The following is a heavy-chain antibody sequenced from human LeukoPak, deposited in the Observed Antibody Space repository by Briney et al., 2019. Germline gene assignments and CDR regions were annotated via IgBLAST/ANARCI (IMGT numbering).Heavy chain of an antibody. D-gene: IGHD2-2*01. CDR3: ARDKYCSSTDCPNDF. CDR1: GFTFSSYW. Sequence: GGSLRLSCAASGFTFSSYWMHWVRQAPGKGLVWVSRIKSDGSRTDYADSVKGRFTISRDNSKNTLYLQMNSLRAEDTAVYYCARDKYCSSTDCPNDFWGQGTLVTVSS. V-gene: IGHV3-74*01. CDR2: IKSDGSRT. J-gene: IGHJ4*02.